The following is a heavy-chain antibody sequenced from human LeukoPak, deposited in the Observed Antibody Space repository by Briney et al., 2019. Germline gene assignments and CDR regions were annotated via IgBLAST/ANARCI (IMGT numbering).Heavy chain of an antibody. J-gene: IGHJ3*02. CDR1: GFTFSVYW. V-gene: IGHV3-7*01. CDR2: ISQDESEI. CDR3: ARDTNHYENSIYYDFLDI. Sequence: PGGSLRLSCAAFGFTFSVYWMTWVRQAPGKGLEWMANISQDESEIHYADSVKGRLTISRDNAKDSLYLQMNSLRAEDTAVYYCARDTNHYENSIYYDFLDIWGRGTMATVSS. D-gene: IGHD3-22*01.